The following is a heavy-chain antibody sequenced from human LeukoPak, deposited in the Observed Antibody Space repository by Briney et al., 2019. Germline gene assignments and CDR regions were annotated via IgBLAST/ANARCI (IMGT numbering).Heavy chain of an antibody. J-gene: IGHJ6*03. CDR3: ARGGAGSGALMDV. CDR1: GGSISSSSCY. CDR2: IYYSGST. Sequence: SETLSLTCTVSGGSISSSSCYWGWIRQPPGKGLEWIGSIYYSGSTYYNPSLKSRVTISVDTSKNQFSLKLSSVTAADTAVYYCARGGAGSGALMDVWGKGTTVTVSS. D-gene: IGHD3-10*01. V-gene: IGHV4-39*07.